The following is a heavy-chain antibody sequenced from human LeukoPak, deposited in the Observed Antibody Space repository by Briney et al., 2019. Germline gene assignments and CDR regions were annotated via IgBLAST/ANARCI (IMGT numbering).Heavy chain of an antibody. J-gene: IGHJ4*02. Sequence: TSSETLSLTCTVSGGSISSSSYYWGWIRQPPGKGLEWIGEINHSGSTNYNPSLKSRVTISVDTSKNQFSLKLSSVTAADTAVYYCARLVSRGSSYGIFDYWGQGTLVTVSS. V-gene: IGHV4-39*07. CDR1: GGSISSSSYY. D-gene: IGHD5-18*01. CDR3: ARLVSRGSSYGIFDY. CDR2: INHSGST.